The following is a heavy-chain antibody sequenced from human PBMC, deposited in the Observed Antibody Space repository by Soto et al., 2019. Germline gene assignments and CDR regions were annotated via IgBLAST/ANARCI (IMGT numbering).Heavy chain of an antibody. Sequence: QVQLQQWGAGLLKPSETLSLTCAVYGGSFRGHYWSWIRQPPGKGLEWIGEINHRGSTKYNPSLKSRVTISVDTSKNQFSLKLSSVTAADTAVYYCARVDDYWGQGTLVTVSS. CDR2: INHRGST. J-gene: IGHJ4*02. V-gene: IGHV4-34*01. CDR3: ARVDDY. CDR1: GGSFRGHY.